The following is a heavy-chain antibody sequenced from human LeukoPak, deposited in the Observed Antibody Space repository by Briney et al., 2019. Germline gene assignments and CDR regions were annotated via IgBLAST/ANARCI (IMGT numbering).Heavy chain of an antibody. J-gene: IGHJ5*02. D-gene: IGHD3-10*01. CDR2: IYYSGST. V-gene: IGHV4-59*01. CDR3: ARGGYYGSGNDFRFDP. CDR1: GVSISSYY. Sequence: SETLSLTCIVSGVSISSYYWSWTRQPPGKGLEWIGYIYYSGSTNYKPSIKSRATISVDTSKNQFSLKLSSVTSADTAVYYCARGGYYGSGNDFRFDPWGQGTLVTVSS.